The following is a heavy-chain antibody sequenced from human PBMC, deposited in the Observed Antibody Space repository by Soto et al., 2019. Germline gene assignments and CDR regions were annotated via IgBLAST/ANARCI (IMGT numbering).Heavy chain of an antibody. V-gene: IGHV3-33*01. Sequence: QVQLVESGGGVVQPGRSLRLSCAASGFTFSSYGMHWVRQAPGKGLEWVAVIWYDGTNKYYADSVKGRFTISRDNSKNPLSLEMNSVRAEDSAAAYCARERGAVAGTSNYYGMDVWGEGTTVTVSS. CDR3: ARERGAVAGTSNYYGMDV. J-gene: IGHJ6*04. D-gene: IGHD6-13*01. CDR2: IWYDGTNK. CDR1: GFTFSSYG.